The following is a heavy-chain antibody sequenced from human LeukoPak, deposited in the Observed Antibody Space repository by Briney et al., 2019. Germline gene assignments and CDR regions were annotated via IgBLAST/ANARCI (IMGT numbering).Heavy chain of an antibody. J-gene: IGHJ4*02. Sequence: SETLSLTCTVSGGSISSSSYYWGWIRQPPGKGLEWIGSIYYSGSTYYTPSLKSRVTMSVDTSKNQFSLKLSSVTAADTAVYYCARDGIYGETADYWGQGTLVTVSS. D-gene: IGHD4-17*01. V-gene: IGHV4-39*07. CDR3: ARDGIYGETADY. CDR1: GGSISSSSYY. CDR2: IYYSGST.